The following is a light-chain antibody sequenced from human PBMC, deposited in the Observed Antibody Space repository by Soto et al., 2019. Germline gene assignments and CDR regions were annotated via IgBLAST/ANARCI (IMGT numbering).Light chain of an antibody. CDR1: QDINIY. V-gene: IGKV1-27*01. CDR3: PKYDGAPLT. Sequence: DIQMTQSPSSLSASVGDRVTITCRAGQDINIYLAWYQQKPGKVPKLLISAASTLQSGVPSRFSGSGSGTDFTLTISSLQPEDVATYSCPKYDGAPLTFGGGTKVEIK. CDR2: AAS. J-gene: IGKJ4*01.